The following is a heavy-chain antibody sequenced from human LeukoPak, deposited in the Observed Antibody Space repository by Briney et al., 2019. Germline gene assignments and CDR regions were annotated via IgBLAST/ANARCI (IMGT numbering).Heavy chain of an antibody. D-gene: IGHD3-3*01. CDR3: ARRDYDFWSALGAFDI. Sequence: GESLKISCKGSGYSFSIYWISWVRQMPGKGLEWMGIIYPGDSDTRYSPSFQGQVTMSADKSISTAYLQWSSLKDSDTAMYYCARRDYDFWSALGAFDIWGQGTMVTVSS. J-gene: IGHJ3*02. CDR2: IYPGDSDT. V-gene: IGHV5-51*01. CDR1: GYSFSIYW.